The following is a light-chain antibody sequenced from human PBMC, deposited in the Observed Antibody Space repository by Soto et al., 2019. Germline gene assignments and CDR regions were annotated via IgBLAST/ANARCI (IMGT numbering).Light chain of an antibody. V-gene: IGKV1-5*03. CDR1: QSISSW. CDR2: KAS. CDR3: QQYNSYART. Sequence: DIQMTQSPSTLSASVGDRVTITCRASQSISSWLAWYQQKPGKAPKLLIYKASSLESGVPSRFSGSGSGTEFTLTISSLQPDDFAKSHCQQYNSYARTFGQGTTVEIQ. J-gene: IGKJ1*01.